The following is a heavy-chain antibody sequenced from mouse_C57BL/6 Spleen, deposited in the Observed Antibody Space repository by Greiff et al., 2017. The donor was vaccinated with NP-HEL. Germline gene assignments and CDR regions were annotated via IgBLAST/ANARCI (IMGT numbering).Heavy chain of an antibody. D-gene: IGHD3-2*02. CDR3: AREDSSNFDY. J-gene: IGHJ2*01. Sequence: VQVVESGAELVKPGASVKISCKASGYAFSSYWMNWVKQRPGKGLEWIGQIYPGDGDTNYNGKFKGKATLTADKSSSTAYMQLSSLTSEDSAVYFCAREDSSNFDYWGQGTTLTVSS. CDR2: IYPGDGDT. CDR1: GYAFSSYW. V-gene: IGHV1-80*01.